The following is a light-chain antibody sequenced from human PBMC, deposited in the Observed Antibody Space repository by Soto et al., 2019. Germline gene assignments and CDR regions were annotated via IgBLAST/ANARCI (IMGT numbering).Light chain of an antibody. V-gene: IGKV1-5*03. CDR1: KSISNC. Sequence: DIQMPQSPSTLSASVGDRVTITCRASKSISNCLSWYQQKLGKAPQLLIYKASNLETWLPSSFSGSGSVTEFALTITSLQPDHVAIYYCQQSDDYPRTFGQGTKVDLK. J-gene: IGKJ1*01. CDR2: KAS. CDR3: QQSDDYPRT.